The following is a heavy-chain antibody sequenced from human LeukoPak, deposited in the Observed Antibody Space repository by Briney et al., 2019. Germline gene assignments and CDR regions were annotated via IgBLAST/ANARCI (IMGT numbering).Heavy chain of an antibody. CDR1: GVSISSSSYY. V-gene: IGHV4-39*07. CDR3: ARVGVSSGYYSEPFDY. D-gene: IGHD3-22*01. Sequence: SETLSLTCIVSGVSISSSSYYWGWLRQPPGKGLEWIANIYYSGTTYYNPSLKSRVTISLDTSKNQFSLKMSSVTAADTAVYYCARVGVSSGYYSEPFDYWGQGTLVTVSS. J-gene: IGHJ4*02. CDR2: IYYSGTT.